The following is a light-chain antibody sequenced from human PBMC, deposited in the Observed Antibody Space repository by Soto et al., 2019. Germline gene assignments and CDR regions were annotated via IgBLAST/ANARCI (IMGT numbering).Light chain of an antibody. CDR1: SGSIGSAY. Sequence: NFMLTQPHSVSESPGKTVTISCTRSSGSIGSAYVQWYQQRPGRAPTTVIYEDNQRPSGVPDRFSGSIDSSSNSASLSISGLKTEDEADYYCQSYDNTMLLFGGGTKLTVL. CDR3: QSYDNTMLL. V-gene: IGLV6-57*04. J-gene: IGLJ3*02. CDR2: EDN.